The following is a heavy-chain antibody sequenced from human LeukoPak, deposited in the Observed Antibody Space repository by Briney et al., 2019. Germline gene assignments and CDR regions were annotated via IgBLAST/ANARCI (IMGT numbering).Heavy chain of an antibody. CDR3: ARLGWCSTSCYTGFDY. CDR1: GYSFTSYW. D-gene: IGHD2-2*02. Sequence: GESLEISCKGSGYSFTSYWNGWVRQMPGKGLEWMLIIYPGDSDTRYSPSFQGQVTISPDKSISTAYLQWSSLKASDTAMYYCARLGWCSTSCYTGFDYWGQGTLVTVSS. J-gene: IGHJ4*02. V-gene: IGHV5-51*01. CDR2: IYPGDSDT.